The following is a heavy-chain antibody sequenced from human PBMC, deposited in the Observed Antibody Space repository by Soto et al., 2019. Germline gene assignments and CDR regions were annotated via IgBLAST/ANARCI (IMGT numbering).Heavy chain of an antibody. CDR1: GFTFSSYW. J-gene: IGHJ4*02. D-gene: IGHD2-8*01. CDR3: LAYCPNGVCSSIAAAGIDY. Sequence: GGSLRLPCAASGFTFSSYWMSWVRQAPGKGLEWVANIKQDGSEKDYVDSVKGRFTISRDNAKNSLYLQMNSLRAEDTAVYYCLAYCPNGVCSSIAAAGIDYWGQGTLVTVSS. CDR2: IKQDGSEK. V-gene: IGHV3-7*01.